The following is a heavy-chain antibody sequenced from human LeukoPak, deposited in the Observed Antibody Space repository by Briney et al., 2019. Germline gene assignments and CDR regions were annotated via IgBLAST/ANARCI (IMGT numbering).Heavy chain of an antibody. J-gene: IGHJ4*02. D-gene: IGHD2-2*01. CDR3: AKGYCSSTNCYGDY. V-gene: IGHV3-23*01. Sequence: PGGSLRLSCAASGFTFSSYAMNWVRQAPGRGLEWVSGIGVSGGTTYYADSVKGRSTISRDNSKNTLYLQMSSLRGEDTAVYYCAKGYCSSTNCYGDYWGQGTPVTVSS. CDR2: IGVSGGTT. CDR1: GFTFSSYA.